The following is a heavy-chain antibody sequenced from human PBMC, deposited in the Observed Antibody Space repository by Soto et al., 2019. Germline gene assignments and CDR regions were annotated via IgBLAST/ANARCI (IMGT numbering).Heavy chain of an antibody. CDR1: GFIFSDYG. V-gene: IGHV3-30*18. J-gene: IGHJ4*02. Sequence: QVHLVESGGGVVQPGRSLRLSCAASGFIFSDYGVHWVRQAPGKGLEWVAAISSDGSSQFYGESMKGRFAVSRDNSKNTAYLQVTSLSPEDAAVYYCAKGKPGASGLTSSTFDSWGQGTLVIVSS. CDR3: AKGKPGASGLTSSTFDS. D-gene: IGHD3-10*01. CDR2: ISSDGSSQ.